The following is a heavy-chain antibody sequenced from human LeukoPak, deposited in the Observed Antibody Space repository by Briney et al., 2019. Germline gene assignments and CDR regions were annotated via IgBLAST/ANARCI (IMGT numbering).Heavy chain of an antibody. CDR3: ARHDPLGNWFDP. CDR1: GYSFTSYW. D-gene: IGHD3-16*01. V-gene: IGHV5-10-1*01. Sequence: GGSLQISCKGSGYSFTSYWISWVRQMPGKGLEWMGRIDPSDSYTNYSPSFQGHVTISADKSISTAYLQWSSLKASDTAMYYCARHDPLGNWFDPWGQGTLVTVSS. CDR2: IDPSDSYT. J-gene: IGHJ5*02.